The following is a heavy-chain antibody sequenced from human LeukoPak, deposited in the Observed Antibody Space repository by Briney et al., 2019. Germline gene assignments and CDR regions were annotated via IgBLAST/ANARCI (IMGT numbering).Heavy chain of an antibody. CDR1: GFTFSNAW. D-gene: IGHD1-26*01. V-gene: IGHV3-15*07. J-gene: IGHJ4*02. CDR2: IKSKTDGGTT. Sequence: PGGALRLSCAASGFTFSNAWMNWVRQAPGKGLEWVGRIKSKTDGGTTDYAAPVKGRFTISRDDSKNTLYLQMNSLKTEDTAVYYCTTGAYSGSFDFDYWGQGTLVTVSS. CDR3: TTGAYSGSFDFDY.